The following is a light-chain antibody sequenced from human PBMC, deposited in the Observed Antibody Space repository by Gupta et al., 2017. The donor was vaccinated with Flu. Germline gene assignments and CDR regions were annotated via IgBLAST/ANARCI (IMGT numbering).Light chain of an antibody. CDR1: TGAVTSGHY. J-gene: IGLJ2*01. CDR3: LLAYSGARPR. Sequence: QAVVTQEPSLTVSPGGTVTLTCGSSTGAVTSGHYPYWFQQKPGQAPRTMIYDNSNKPARTPARFSGSLLGGKAALTLSGAQAEEEAEHYCLLAYSGARPRFGGGTKLTVL. V-gene: IGLV7-46*01. CDR2: DNS.